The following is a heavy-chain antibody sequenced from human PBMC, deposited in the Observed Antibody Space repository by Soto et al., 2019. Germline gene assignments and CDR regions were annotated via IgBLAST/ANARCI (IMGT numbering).Heavy chain of an antibody. Sequence: HLQLQESGPGLVKPSETLSLTCTVSGGSITSSNYYWAWIRQSPVKGLEWIGSIYYSGSTYDNPSLQSRVTMSVDTSKQEFSLKLTSVTAADTAVYYCASLVYDSAGYYYFDYWGQGTPVTVSS. CDR3: ASLVYDSAGYYYFDY. CDR2: IYYSGST. V-gene: IGHV4-39*01. D-gene: IGHD3-22*01. CDR1: GGSITSSNYY. J-gene: IGHJ4*02.